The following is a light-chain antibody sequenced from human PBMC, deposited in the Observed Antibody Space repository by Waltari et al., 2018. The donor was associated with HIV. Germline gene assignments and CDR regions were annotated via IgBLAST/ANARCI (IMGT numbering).Light chain of an antibody. CDR3: QQYNIRPRGNT. CDR1: QGVGSN. J-gene: IGKJ2*01. V-gene: IGKV3-15*01. CDR2: GAA. Sequence: DIVMTQSPAILSVSPVARVTLSCRASQGVGSNLAWYQQKVGQAPRLLIYGAATRAAEIPVRFSGSGSGTDFTLTIDSLQSEDFATYYCQQYNIRPRGNTFGQGTKLQIK.